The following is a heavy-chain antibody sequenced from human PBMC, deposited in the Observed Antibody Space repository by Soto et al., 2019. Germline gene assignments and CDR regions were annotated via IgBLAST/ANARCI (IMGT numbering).Heavy chain of an antibody. V-gene: IGHV3-30-3*01. J-gene: IGHJ6*02. D-gene: IGHD2-15*01. CDR1: GFIFSSYA. CDR3: ARAGCDGGSCYTLVGLRYGMDV. Sequence: QVQLVESGGGVVQPGRSLRLSCAASGFIFSSYAMYWVRQAPGKGLEWVAVISYDGNNKYYADSVKGRFTISRDNYRNTVYLQMISLSAEDSAVYYCARAGCDGGSCYTLVGLRYGMDVWGQGTTVTDSS. CDR2: ISYDGNNK.